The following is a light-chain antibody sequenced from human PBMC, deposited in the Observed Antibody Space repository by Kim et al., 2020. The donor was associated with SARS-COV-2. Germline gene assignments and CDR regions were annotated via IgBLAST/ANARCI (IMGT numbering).Light chain of an antibody. CDR1: QGISSY. J-gene: IGKJ1*01. CDR3: QQYYSYLLT. V-gene: IGKV1-8*01. CDR2: AAS. Sequence: ASTGDIVTITCRASQGISSYLAWYKQKPGRDPKLLIYAASTLQSGVSSRFRGSGSGTDFTLTISCLQSEDFATYYCQQYYSYLLTFGQGTKVEIK.